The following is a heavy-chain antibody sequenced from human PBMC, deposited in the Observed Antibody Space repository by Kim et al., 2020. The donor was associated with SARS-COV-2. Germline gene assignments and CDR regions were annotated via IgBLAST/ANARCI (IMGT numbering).Heavy chain of an antibody. J-gene: IGHJ5*02. D-gene: IGHD1-7*01. CDR2: ISSNGGST. V-gene: IGHV3-64D*06. Sequence: GGSLRLSCSASGFTFSSYAMHWVRQAPGKGREYVSAISSNGGSTYYADSGKGTFTISRDNPKNTLYLQMSSLRAEDTAVYYCVKNWNSDHWGQGTLVTVSS. CDR1: GFTFSSYA. CDR3: VKNWNSDH.